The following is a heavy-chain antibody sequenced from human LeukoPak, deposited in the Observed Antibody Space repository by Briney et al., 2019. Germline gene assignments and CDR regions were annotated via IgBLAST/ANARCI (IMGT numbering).Heavy chain of an antibody. V-gene: IGHV4-34*01. Sequence: PSETLSLTCAVYGVSFSGYYWSWIRQPPGKGLEWIGEINHSGSTNYNPSLKSRVTISVDTSKNQFSLKLSSVTAADTAVYYCARRDRPGMLDYWGQGTLVTVSS. CDR1: GVSFSGYY. D-gene: IGHD2-8*01. CDR2: INHSGST. CDR3: ARRDRPGMLDY. J-gene: IGHJ4*02.